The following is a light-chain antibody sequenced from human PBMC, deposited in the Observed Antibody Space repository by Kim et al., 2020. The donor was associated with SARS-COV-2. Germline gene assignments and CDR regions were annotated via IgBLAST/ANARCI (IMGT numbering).Light chain of an antibody. J-gene: IGLJ1*01. Sequence: GQRVTLSCFGCRSTLGSNSLNCYQRLPGPAPNPPIPRNDARRSGVPDRFSASRSGTSASLAVSGLQSEDGAVYYCAAWDDSLNGHVFETGTKATVL. V-gene: IGLV1-44*01. CDR1: RSTLGSNS. CDR2: RND. CDR3: AAWDDSLNGHV.